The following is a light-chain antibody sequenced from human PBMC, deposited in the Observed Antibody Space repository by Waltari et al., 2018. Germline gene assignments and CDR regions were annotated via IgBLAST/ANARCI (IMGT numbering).Light chain of an antibody. CDR2: KNN. J-gene: IGLJ2*01. CDR1: NSNIGRNY. CDR3: AAWDDSLSAVP. Sequence: QSGLTHPPPTSWTPGPRVTSSCSGSNSNIGRNYLYWYQQVPGMAPKLLIYKNNQRPSGVPDRFSGSKSGTSASLAISALRSEDEADYYCAAWDDSLSAVPFGGGTKVTVL. V-gene: IGLV1-47*01.